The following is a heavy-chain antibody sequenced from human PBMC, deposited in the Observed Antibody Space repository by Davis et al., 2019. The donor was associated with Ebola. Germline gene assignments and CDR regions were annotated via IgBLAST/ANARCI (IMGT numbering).Heavy chain of an antibody. V-gene: IGHV1-2*02. CDR2: INPNSGGT. CDR3: ARGVDSGSYYGAFDI. Sequence: ASVKVSCKASGYTFTGYYIHWVRQAPGQGLEWMGCINPNSGGTNYAQKFQGRVTMTRDTSISTAYMELSRLRSDDTAVYYCARGVDSGSYYGAFDIWGQGTMVTVSS. J-gene: IGHJ3*02. D-gene: IGHD1-26*01. CDR1: GYTFTGYY.